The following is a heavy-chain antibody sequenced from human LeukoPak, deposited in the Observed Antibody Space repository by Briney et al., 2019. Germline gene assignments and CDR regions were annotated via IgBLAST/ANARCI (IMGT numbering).Heavy chain of an antibody. CDR2: INHSGST. CDR3: ARGRGRSYFDY. Sequence: SETLSLTCAVYGGSFSGYYWSWIRQPPGKGLEWIGEINHSGSTNYNPSLKSRVTISVDTSKNQFSLKLSSVTAADTAVYYCARGRGRSYFDYWGQGALVTVSS. J-gene: IGHJ4*02. D-gene: IGHD3-10*01. V-gene: IGHV4-34*01. CDR1: GGSFSGYY.